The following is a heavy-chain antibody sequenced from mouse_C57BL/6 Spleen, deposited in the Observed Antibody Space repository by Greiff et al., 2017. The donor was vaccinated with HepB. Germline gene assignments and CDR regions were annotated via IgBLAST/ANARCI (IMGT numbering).Heavy chain of an antibody. CDR1: GFTFSDYG. V-gene: IGHV5-17*01. J-gene: IGHJ4*01. CDR3: ARLDGYYEGNAMDY. Sequence: EVKVVESGGGLVKPGGSLKLSCAASGFTFSDYGMHWVRQAPEKGLEWVAYISSGSSTIYYADTVKGRFTISRDNAKNTLFLQMTSLRSEDTAMYYCARLDGYYEGNAMDYWGQGTSVTVSS. D-gene: IGHD2-3*01. CDR2: ISSGSSTI.